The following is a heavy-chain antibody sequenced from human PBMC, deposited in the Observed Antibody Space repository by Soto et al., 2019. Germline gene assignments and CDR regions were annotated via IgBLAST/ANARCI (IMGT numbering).Heavy chain of an antibody. CDR3: ARDPGRRYCSSTSCLYFFDH. J-gene: IGHJ4*02. D-gene: IGHD2-2*01. CDR1: GFTFSNHA. CDR2: ISDSGST. Sequence: EVQLLESGGALVQPGGSLRLSCAASGFTFSNHAMNWVRQVPGKGLEWVSTISDSGSTYYADSVKGRFTISRDNSTNTLYVELNRLRAEDTAVYYCARDPGRRYCSSTSCLYFFDHWGQGTLVSVSS. V-gene: IGHV3-23*01.